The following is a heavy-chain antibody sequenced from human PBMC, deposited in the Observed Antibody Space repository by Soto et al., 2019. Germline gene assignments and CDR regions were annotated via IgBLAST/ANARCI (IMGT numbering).Heavy chain of an antibody. V-gene: IGHV3-48*01. J-gene: IGHJ6*03. CDR1: GFTFSSYS. CDR3: ARDGVSLFSDRMDV. D-gene: IGHD3-3*01. CDR2: ISSSSSTI. Sequence: EVQLVESGGGLVQPGGSLRLSCAASGFTFSSYSMNWVRQAPGKGLEWVSYISSSSSTIYYADSVKGRFTISRDNAKNSLYLQMNSLRAEDTAVYYCARDGVSLFSDRMDVWGKGTTVTVSS.